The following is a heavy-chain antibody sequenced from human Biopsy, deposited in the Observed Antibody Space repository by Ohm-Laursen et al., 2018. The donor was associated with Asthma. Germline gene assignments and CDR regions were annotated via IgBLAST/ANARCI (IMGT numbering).Heavy chain of an antibody. CDR2: ISGNGDNT. CDR1: EFPFSSYA. V-gene: IGHV3-23*01. CDR3: AKDKVGAANSYQYGMDV. Sequence: SLRLSCAASEFPFSSYAMNWVRQAPGKGLKWVSSISGNGDNTHYSDSVQGRFIISRDNSKNTLYLQMNSLRVEDTAIYFCAKDKVGAANSYQYGMDVWGQGTTVTVSS. D-gene: IGHD1-26*01. J-gene: IGHJ6*02.